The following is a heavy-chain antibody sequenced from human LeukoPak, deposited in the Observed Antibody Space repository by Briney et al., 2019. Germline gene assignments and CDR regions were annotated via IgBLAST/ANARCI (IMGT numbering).Heavy chain of an antibody. V-gene: IGHV3-15*01. CDR2: IKSKTDGGTT. J-gene: IGHJ4*02. Sequence: GRSLRLSCAASGFTFSNAWMSWVRQAPGKGLEWVGRIKSKTDGGTTDYAAPVKGRFTISRDDSKNTLYLQMNSLKTEDTAVYYCTTGKRSVRYFDWLFGYWGQGTLVTVSS. CDR3: TTGKRSVRYFDWLFGY. D-gene: IGHD3-9*01. CDR1: GFTFSNAW.